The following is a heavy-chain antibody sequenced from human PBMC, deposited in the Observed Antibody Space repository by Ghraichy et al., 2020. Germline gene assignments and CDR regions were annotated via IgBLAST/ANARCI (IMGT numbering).Heavy chain of an antibody. D-gene: IGHD1-26*01. CDR2: ISNDGTHK. J-gene: IGHJ4*02. Sequence: PRLSCAASGFTFSSYVMHWVRQAPGKGLEWVAVISNDGTHKYYVDSVKGRFTISRDNSNNTVYLQMNSLRVDDTAVYYCAKKDGTSGSLDYWGQGTLVTVSS. CDR1: GFTFSSYV. CDR3: AKKDGTSGSLDY. V-gene: IGHV3-30*18.